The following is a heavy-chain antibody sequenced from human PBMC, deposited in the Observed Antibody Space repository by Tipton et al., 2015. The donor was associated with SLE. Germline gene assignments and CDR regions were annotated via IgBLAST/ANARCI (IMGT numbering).Heavy chain of an antibody. J-gene: IGHJ6*03. Sequence: TLSLTCTVSGGSISSGSYYWSWIRQPAGKGLEWIGRIYTSGSTNYNPSLKSRVTISVGTSKNQFSLKLSSVTAADTAVYYCARDRYYYMDVWGKGTTVTVSS. CDR3: ARDRYYYMDV. CDR2: IYTSGST. CDR1: GGSISSGSYY. V-gene: IGHV4-61*02.